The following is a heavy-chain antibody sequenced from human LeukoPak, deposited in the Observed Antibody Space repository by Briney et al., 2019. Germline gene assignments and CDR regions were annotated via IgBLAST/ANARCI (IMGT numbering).Heavy chain of an antibody. CDR3: ATVKAAAGTLGAEYFQH. V-gene: IGHV1-24*01. CDR2: FDPEDGET. J-gene: IGHJ1*01. D-gene: IGHD6-13*01. CDR1: GYTLTELS. Sequence: GASVKVSCKVPGYTLTELSMHWVRQAPGKGPEWMGGFDPEDGETIYAQKFQGRVTMTEDTSTDTAYMELSSLRSEDTAVYYCATVKAAAGTLGAEYFQHWGQGTLVTVSS.